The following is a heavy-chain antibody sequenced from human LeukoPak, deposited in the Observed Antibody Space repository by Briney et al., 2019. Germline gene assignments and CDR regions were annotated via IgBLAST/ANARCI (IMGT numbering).Heavy chain of an antibody. CDR3: ARVCYYYYGMDV. V-gene: IGHV1-69*06. CDR1: GGTFSSYA. Sequence: SVKVSCKASGGTFSSYAISWVRQAPGQGLEWMGGIIPIFGTANYAQKFQGRVTITADKSTSTAYMELSSLRSEDTGMYYCARVCYYYYGMDVWGKGTTVTVSS. J-gene: IGHJ6*04. CDR2: IIPIFGTA.